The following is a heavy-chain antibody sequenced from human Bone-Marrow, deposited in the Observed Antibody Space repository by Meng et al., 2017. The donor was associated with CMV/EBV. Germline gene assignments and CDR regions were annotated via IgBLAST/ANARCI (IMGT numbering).Heavy chain of an antibody. CDR3: TTGGILLWFGESGRTWFDP. CDR2: IKSKTDGGTT. V-gene: IGHV3-15*01. D-gene: IGHD3-10*01. Sequence: NAWMSWVRQAPGKGLEAVGRIKSKTDGGTTDYAAPVKGRFTISRDDSKNTLYLQMNSLKTEDTAVYYCTTGGILLWFGESGRTWFDPWGQGTLVTVSS. CDR1: NAW. J-gene: IGHJ5*02.